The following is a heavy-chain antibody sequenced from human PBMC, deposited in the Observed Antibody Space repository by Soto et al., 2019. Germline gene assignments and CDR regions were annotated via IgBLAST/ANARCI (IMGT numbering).Heavy chain of an antibody. CDR1: GFTFSRYN. CDR2: ISSSSSTI. CDR3: AREYEGVSFYYYYFMDV. V-gene: IGHV3-48*01. D-gene: IGHD2-8*01. J-gene: IGHJ6*03. Sequence: EVQLVESGGGLVQPGGSLRLSCVVSGFTFSRYNMNWVRQAPGKGLEWVSYISSSSSTIYYADSVKGRFTISRDNAKNSLHLQMNSLRADDTAVYYCAREYEGVSFYYYYFMDVWGKGTTVTVSS.